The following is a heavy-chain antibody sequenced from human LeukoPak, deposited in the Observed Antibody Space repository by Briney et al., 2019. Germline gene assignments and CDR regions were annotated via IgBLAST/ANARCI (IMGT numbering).Heavy chain of an antibody. Sequence: ASVKVSCKASGYTFTGYYIHWVRQAPGQGLEWMGWINPNSGGTNYAQNFQGRATMTRDTSISTAYMELSRLRCDDTAVYYCARLPGVVTGTTFPGAYWGQGTLVTVSS. V-gene: IGHV1-2*02. CDR1: GYTFTGYY. CDR2: INPNSGGT. J-gene: IGHJ4*02. D-gene: IGHD1-7*01. CDR3: ARLPGVVTGTTFPGAY.